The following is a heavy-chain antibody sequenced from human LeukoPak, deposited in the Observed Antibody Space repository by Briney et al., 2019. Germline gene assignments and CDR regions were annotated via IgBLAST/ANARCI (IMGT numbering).Heavy chain of an antibody. CDR3: AKSNGYGLVDI. J-gene: IGHJ6*04. V-gene: IGHV4-39*07. CDR2: IFYSGST. D-gene: IGHD3-10*01. CDR1: GGSISTSNYY. Sequence: SETLSLTCTVSGGSISTSNYYWGWVRQPPGKGLEWIGNIFYSGSTYYSPSLKSRVTISLDTSRNQFSLKLNSVTAADTAVYYCAKSNGYGLVDIWGKGTTVTISS.